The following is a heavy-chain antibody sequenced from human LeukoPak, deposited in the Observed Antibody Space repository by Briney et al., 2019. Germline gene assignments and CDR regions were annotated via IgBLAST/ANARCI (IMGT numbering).Heavy chain of an antibody. CDR1: GFAFGSEA. D-gene: IGHD6-19*01. CDR3: AKSSGWPNDAFDI. J-gene: IGHJ3*02. Sequence: GGSLRLSCGVSGFAFGSEAMNWVRQSPARGLEWVASISPGGGTTYYADSVKGRFTISRDNSKNMLYLQMNSLRAEDTAVYYCAKSSGWPNDAFDIWGQGTMVTVSS. V-gene: IGHV3-23*01. CDR2: ISPGGGTT.